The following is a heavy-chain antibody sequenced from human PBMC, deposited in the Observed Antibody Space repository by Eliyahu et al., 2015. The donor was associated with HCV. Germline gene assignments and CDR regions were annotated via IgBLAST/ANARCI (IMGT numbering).Heavy chain of an antibody. CDR2: ITRTI. J-gene: IGHJ6*02. CDR1: GGSLS. V-gene: IGHV4-59*08. Sequence: QVQLQESGPGLVKPSETLSLTCTVSGGSLSWIRRSPGKALEWIGSITRTIRYNPSFEGRVTLSVDTSKNQFSLELKSVTAADSAVYYCARHISHYFYGWDVWGQGTTVIVSS. CDR3: ARHISHYFYGWDV.